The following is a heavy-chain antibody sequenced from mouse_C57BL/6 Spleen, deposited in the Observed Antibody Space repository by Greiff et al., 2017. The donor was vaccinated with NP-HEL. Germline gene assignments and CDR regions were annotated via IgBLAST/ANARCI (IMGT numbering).Heavy chain of an antibody. CDR2: IWSGGST. Sequence: QVQLKESGPGLVQPSQSLSITCTVSGFSLTSYGVHWVRQSPGKGLEWLGVIWSGGSTDSNAAFISRLSISKDNSKSQVFFKMNSLQADDTAIYYCARTVTTVVATDWYFDVWGTGTTVTVSS. V-gene: IGHV2-2*01. CDR1: GFSLTSYG. CDR3: ARTVTTVVATDWYFDV. D-gene: IGHD1-1*01. J-gene: IGHJ1*03.